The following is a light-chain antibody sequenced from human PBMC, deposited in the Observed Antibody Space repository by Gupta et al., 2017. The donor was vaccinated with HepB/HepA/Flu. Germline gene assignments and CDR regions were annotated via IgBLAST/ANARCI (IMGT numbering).Light chain of an antibody. Sequence: DIQMTQSPSSLSASVGDRVTITGRASQSISSYLHWYQQKPGKAPKLLIYAASSLQSGVPSRFSGSGSGTDFTLTISSLQPEDFATCSCQQSYSTPPTFGQGTKVEIK. CDR1: QSISSY. CDR2: AAS. CDR3: QQSYSTPPT. V-gene: IGKV1-39*01. J-gene: IGKJ1*01.